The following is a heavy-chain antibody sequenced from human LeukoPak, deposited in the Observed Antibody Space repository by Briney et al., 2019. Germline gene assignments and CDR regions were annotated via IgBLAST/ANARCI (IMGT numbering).Heavy chain of an antibody. V-gene: IGHV3-74*03. CDR3: ARGADSGYSSDH. D-gene: IGHD3-9*01. Sequence: GGSLRLSCAASGFTFSRYWMHWVRQAPGKGLVWVSRINSDGRSTTYADSVKGRFTISRDNAKSTLFLQMNSLRAEDTAVYYCARGADSGYSSDHWGQGSLVIVSS. CDR1: GFTFSRYW. CDR2: INSDGRST. J-gene: IGHJ4*02.